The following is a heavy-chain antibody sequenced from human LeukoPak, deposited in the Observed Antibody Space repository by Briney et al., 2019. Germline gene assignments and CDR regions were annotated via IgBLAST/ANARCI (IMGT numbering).Heavy chain of an antibody. CDR1: GYTFTSYG. Sequence: ASVKVSCKASGYTFTSYGISWVRQAPGQGLEWMGWISAYNGNTNYAQKLQGRVTMTTDTSTSTAYMELRSLRSVDTAVYYCASPSLLWFGDDYYYYGMDVWGQGTTVTVSS. D-gene: IGHD3-10*01. CDR3: ASPSLLWFGDDYYYYGMDV. CDR2: ISAYNGNT. V-gene: IGHV1-18*01. J-gene: IGHJ6*02.